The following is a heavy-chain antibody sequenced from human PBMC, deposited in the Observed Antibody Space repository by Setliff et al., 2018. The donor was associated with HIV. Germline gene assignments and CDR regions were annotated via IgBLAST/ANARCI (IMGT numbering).Heavy chain of an antibody. Sequence: PSETLSLTCTVSGGSIGTHYWTWIRQPPGRGLEWIGYVDYTGLTVYNPSLKSRVAISMATSESQFSLRLSSVTAADTAVYFCARRRGQKATGWYYFDFWGQGALVTVSS. CDR3: ARRRGQKATGWYYFDF. D-gene: IGHD6-19*01. CDR1: GGSIGTHY. CDR2: VDYTGLT. V-gene: IGHV4-59*11. J-gene: IGHJ4*02.